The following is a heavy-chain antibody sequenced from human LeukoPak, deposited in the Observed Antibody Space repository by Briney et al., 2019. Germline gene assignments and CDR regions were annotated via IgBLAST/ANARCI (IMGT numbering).Heavy chain of an antibody. V-gene: IGHV4-59*01. CDR3: AGRTISLDQ. CDR2: IYNSGST. D-gene: IGHD1-1*01. CDR1: GVSISNDY. J-gene: IGHJ4*02. Sequence: SETLSLTCSVSGVSISNDYWSWIRQPPGRGLEWIGYIYNSGSTNYNPSLKSRVTISVDTSKNQVSLKLTSVTAADTAVYYRAGRTISLDQWGQGTLVIVSS.